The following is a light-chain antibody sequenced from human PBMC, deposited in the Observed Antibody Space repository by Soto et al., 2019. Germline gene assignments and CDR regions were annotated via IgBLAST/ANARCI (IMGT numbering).Light chain of an antibody. J-gene: IGLJ1*01. CDR2: EVT. Sequence: QSALTQPASVSGSPGQSITISCTGTSSDVGAFNYVSWYQQKPGKAPQLMISEVTNRPSGVSHRFSGSKSGDTASLTISGLQAEDEADYYCSSYTNRATFVFGTGTKVTVL. CDR3: SSYTNRATFV. CDR1: SSDVGAFNY. V-gene: IGLV2-14*01.